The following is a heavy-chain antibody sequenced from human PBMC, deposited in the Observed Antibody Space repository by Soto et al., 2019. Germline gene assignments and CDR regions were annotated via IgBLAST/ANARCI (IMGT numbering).Heavy chain of an antibody. CDR2: MNPNSGGS. J-gene: IGHJ3*01. Sequence: QVHLVQPGAEVKKPGASVKVSCMASGYNFIAQNIHWVRQAPGLGLEWMGKMNPNSGGSDYAQEFQGRVTVTRDTSSSTVYMELTSLKSDHTAVYYCARERHLNSPSDAFDLWGQGTMVIVSS. CDR1: GYNFIAQN. D-gene: IGHD1-7*01. V-gene: IGHV1-2*02. CDR3: ARERHLNSPSDAFDL.